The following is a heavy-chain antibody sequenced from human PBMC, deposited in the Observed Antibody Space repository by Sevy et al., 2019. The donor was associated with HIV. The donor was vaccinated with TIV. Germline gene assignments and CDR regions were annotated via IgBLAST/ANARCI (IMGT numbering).Heavy chain of an antibody. V-gene: IGHV1-18*04. CDR2: ISAYNGNT. Sequence: ASVKVSCKASGYTFTSYGISWVRQAPGQGLEWMGWISAYNGNTNYAQKLQGRVTMTPDTSTSTAYMELRSLRSDDTAVYYCARDVIVATIRYYYYGMDVWGQGTTVTVSS. CDR3: ARDVIVATIRYYYYGMDV. J-gene: IGHJ6*02. D-gene: IGHD5-12*01. CDR1: GYTFTSYG.